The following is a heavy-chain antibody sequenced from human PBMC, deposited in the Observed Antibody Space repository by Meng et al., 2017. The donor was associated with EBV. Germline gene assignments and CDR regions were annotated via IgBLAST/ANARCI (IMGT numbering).Heavy chain of an antibody. J-gene: IGHJ4*02. D-gene: IGHD3-3*02. CDR3: ERAPSTSPQGDY. CDR1: GYSSTSYG. V-gene: IGHV7-4-1*02. Sequence: QLVLSGASAKKPAAQVMVPRYAAGYSSTSYGQNWWRKYPEQGLEWMGWINTTTCSPTNAQGFTGRFVFSLDTSASTAYLQLSSLKADDTAVYYCERAPSTSPQGDYWGQGTLVTVSS. CDR2: INTTTCSP.